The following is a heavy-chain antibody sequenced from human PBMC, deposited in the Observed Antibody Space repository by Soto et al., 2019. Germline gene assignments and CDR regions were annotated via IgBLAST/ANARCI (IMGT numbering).Heavy chain of an antibody. CDR1: GFTVSSNY. D-gene: IGHD2-15*01. J-gene: IGHJ4*02. CDR3: ANQSYKKGCSGGSCLDY. V-gene: IGHV3-66*01. Sequence: EVQLVESGGGLVQPGGSLRLSCAASGFTVSSNYMSWVRQAPGKGLEWVSVIYSGGSTYYADSVKGRFTISRDNSKNTLYLQMNSLRAEDTAVYYYANQSYKKGCSGGSCLDYWGQGTLVTVSS. CDR2: IYSGGST.